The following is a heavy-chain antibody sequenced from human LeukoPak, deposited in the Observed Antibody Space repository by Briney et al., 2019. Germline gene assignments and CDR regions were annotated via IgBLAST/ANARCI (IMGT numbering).Heavy chain of an antibody. CDR2: ISWNSGSI. J-gene: IGHJ4*02. D-gene: IGHD4-23*01. CDR3: AKDIGHDYGGNSLIDY. CDR1: GFTFDDYA. V-gene: IGHV3-9*01. Sequence: GGSLRLSCAASGFTFDDYATHWVRQAPGKGLEWVSGISWNSGSIGYADSVKGRFTISRDNAKNSLYLQMNSLRAEDTALYYCAKDIGHDYGGNSLIDYWGQGTLVTVSS.